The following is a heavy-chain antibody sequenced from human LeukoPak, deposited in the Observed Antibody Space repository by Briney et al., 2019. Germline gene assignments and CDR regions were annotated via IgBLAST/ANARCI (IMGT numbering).Heavy chain of an antibody. J-gene: IGHJ3*02. CDR3: ARTTVTHEDTFDI. V-gene: IGHV4-34*01. CDR1: GGSFSDYY. CDR2: INPSGST. D-gene: IGHD4-17*01. Sequence: PSETLSLTCAVYGGSFSDYYWTWIRQVPGKGLEWIGEINPSGSTNYNPSLKSRVTISIDTSKKQFSLKLSSVTAADTAVYYSARTTVTHEDTFDIWGQGTMVTVSS.